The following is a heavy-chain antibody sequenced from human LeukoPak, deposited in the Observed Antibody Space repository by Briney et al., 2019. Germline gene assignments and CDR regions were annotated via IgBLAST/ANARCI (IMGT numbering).Heavy chain of an antibody. CDR2: IFYSGST. CDR1: GGSISSNSYY. CDR3: ARALSGYASGKGYFDY. V-gene: IGHV4-39*07. Sequence: SETLSLTCTVSGGSISSNSYYWGWIRQPPGKGLEWIGSIFYSGSTSYNPSLQSRVTISVDTSKNQFSLKLSSVTAADTAVYYCARALSGYASGKGYFDYWGQGTLVTVSS. J-gene: IGHJ4*02. D-gene: IGHD3-10*01.